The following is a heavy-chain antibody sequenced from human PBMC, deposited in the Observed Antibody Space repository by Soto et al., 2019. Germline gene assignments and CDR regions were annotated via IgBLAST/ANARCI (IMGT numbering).Heavy chain of an antibody. CDR1: GYTFTSYA. CDR3: ARSIVVVTALDY. J-gene: IGHJ4*02. D-gene: IGHD2-21*02. V-gene: IGHV1-3*05. Sequence: QVQLVQSGAEEKKPGASVKVSCKASGYTFTSYAMHWVRQAPGQRLEWMGWINDGNGNTKYSQKFQGRVTITRDTSASTVYMELSSLRSEDTAVYYCARSIVVVTALDYWGQGTLVTVSS. CDR2: INDGNGNT.